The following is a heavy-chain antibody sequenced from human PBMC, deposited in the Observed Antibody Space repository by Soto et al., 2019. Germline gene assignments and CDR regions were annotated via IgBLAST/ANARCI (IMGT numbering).Heavy chain of an antibody. V-gene: IGHV4-39*01. Sequence: XESLSVPCAVSGGSIGSSRYYWDWIRQPPGKGLEWIGTIYYTGTSNYNPSLKSRVTISVGTSKNQFSLNLSYVTAADTAVYYCTRHAIGVVVPAAIRNWGQGSLVTVSS. D-gene: IGHD2-15*01. CDR2: IYYTGTS. CDR1: GGSIGSSRYY. J-gene: IGHJ4*02. CDR3: TRHAIGVVVPAAIRN.